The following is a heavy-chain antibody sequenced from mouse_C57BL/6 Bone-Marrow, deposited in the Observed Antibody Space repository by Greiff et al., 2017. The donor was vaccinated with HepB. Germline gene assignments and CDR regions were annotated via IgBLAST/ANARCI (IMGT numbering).Heavy chain of an antibody. CDR3: ARDSYSNGAMDY. CDR2: ISDGGSYT. Sequence: DVKLVESGGGLVKPGGSLKLSCAASGFTFSSYAMSWVRQTPEKRLEWVATISDGGSYTYYPDNVKGRFTISRDNAKNNLYLQMSHLKSEDTAMYYCARDSYSNGAMDYWGQGTSVTVSS. CDR1: GFTFSSYA. V-gene: IGHV5-4*01. J-gene: IGHJ4*01. D-gene: IGHD2-5*01.